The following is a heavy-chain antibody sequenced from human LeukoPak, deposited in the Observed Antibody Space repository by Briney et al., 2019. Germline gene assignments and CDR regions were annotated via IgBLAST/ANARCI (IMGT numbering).Heavy chain of an antibody. V-gene: IGHV3-66*01. Sequence: GGSLRLSCAASGFTVRNNYMSWVRQAPGKGLEWVSVIYSGGSTYYADSVKGRFTISRDNSKNTLYLQIHSLRAEDTAVYFCATGERMVRGDGVDYWGQGTLVTVSS. CDR2: IYSGGST. CDR3: ATGERMVRGDGVDY. J-gene: IGHJ4*02. D-gene: IGHD3-10*01. CDR1: GFTVRNNY.